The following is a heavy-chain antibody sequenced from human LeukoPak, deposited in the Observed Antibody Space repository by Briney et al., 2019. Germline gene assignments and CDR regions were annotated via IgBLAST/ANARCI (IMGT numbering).Heavy chain of an antibody. Sequence: PGGSLRLSCAASGFTFSSYAMRWVRQAPGKGLEWVSAISGSGGSTYYADSVKGRFTISRDNSKNTLYLQMNSLRAEDTAVYYCAKQRSGWYSMAFDYWGQGTLVTVSS. D-gene: IGHD6-19*01. CDR1: GFTFSSYA. CDR3: AKQRSGWYSMAFDY. CDR2: ISGSGGST. J-gene: IGHJ4*02. V-gene: IGHV3-23*01.